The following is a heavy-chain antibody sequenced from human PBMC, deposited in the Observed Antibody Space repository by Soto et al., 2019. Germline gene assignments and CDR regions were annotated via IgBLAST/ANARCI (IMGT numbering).Heavy chain of an antibody. Sequence: PGGSLRLSCAASGFTFSSYAMSWVRQAPGKGLEWVSAISGSGGSTYYADSVKGRFTISRDNSKNTLYLQMSSLGAEDTAVYYCAKDQTSGDYAFGFDYWGQGTLVIVSS. CDR1: GFTFSSYA. CDR3: AKDQTSGDYAFGFDY. V-gene: IGHV3-23*01. CDR2: ISGSGGST. J-gene: IGHJ4*02. D-gene: IGHD4-17*01.